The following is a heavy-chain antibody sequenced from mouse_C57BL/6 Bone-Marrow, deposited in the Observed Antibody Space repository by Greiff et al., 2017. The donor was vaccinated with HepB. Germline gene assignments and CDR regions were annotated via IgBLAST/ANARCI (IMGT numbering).Heavy chain of an antibody. V-gene: IGHV3-6*01. D-gene: IGHD2-4*01. Sequence: EVQLVESGPGLVKPSQSLSLTCSVTGYSITSGYYWNWIRQFPGNKLEWMGYISYDGSNNYNPSLKNRISITRDTSKNQFFLKLNSVTTEDTATYYCASLYYDYDYYAMDYWGQGTSVTVSS. J-gene: IGHJ4*01. CDR2: ISYDGSN. CDR1: GYSITSGYY. CDR3: ASLYYDYDYYAMDY.